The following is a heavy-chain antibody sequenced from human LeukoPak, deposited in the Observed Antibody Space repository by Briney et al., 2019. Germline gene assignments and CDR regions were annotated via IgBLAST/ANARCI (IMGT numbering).Heavy chain of an antibody. CDR2: FYNSGST. J-gene: IGHJ4*02. V-gene: IGHV4-39*01. CDR3: GIARDY. CDR1: GGSISRTNYY. Sequence: SETLSLTCTVSGGSISRTNYYWGCIRHPPGKGLELIGSFYNSGSTYYNPSLKSRVTISVDTSKSQFSLKLTSVSAAERAVYYCGIARDYWGQGTLVIVSS.